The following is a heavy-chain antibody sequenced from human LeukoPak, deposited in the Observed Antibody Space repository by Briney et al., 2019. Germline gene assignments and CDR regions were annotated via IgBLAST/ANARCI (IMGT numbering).Heavy chain of an antibody. D-gene: IGHD4-11*01. CDR1: GYTFTSYY. V-gene: IGHV1-46*01. CDR2: INPSGGST. J-gene: IGHJ6*03. CDR3: ARDRTGQQLISRKEYYYMDV. Sequence: ASVKVFCKASGYTFTSYYMHWVRQAPGHGLEWMGIINPSGGSTSYAQKFQGRVTMTRDMSTSTVYMELSSLRSEDTAVYYCARDRTGQQLISRKEYYYMDVWGKGTTVTISS.